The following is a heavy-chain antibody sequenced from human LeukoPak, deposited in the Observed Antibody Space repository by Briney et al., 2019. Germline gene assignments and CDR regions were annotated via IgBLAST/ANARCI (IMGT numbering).Heavy chain of an antibody. J-gene: IGHJ5*02. D-gene: IGHD1-7*01. Sequence: SGTLSLTCTVSGGSINRYYWSWIRQPPGKGLEYIGYIYYSGGTNYNPSLKSRVTISVDTSKNQFSLRLSSVTAADTAVYYCAKIEATTTTWNYGSWGQGTLVTVSS. CDR2: IYYSGGT. CDR1: GGSINRYY. V-gene: IGHV4-59*01. CDR3: AKIEATTTTWNYGS.